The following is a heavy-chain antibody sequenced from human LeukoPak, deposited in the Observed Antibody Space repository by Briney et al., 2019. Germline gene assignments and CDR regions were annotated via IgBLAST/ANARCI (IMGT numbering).Heavy chain of an antibody. CDR2: INPDDGST. V-gene: IGHV3-74*01. CDR1: GFTFRKYW. Sequence: GGSLRLSCTASGFTFRKYWLHWVRQAPGKGLVWVSRINPDDGSTSYADSVKGRFTISRDNSKNTLYLQMNSLRAEDTAVYYCARAGSSSVMTFDYWGQGTLVTVSS. J-gene: IGHJ4*02. CDR3: ARAGSSSVMTFDY. D-gene: IGHD6-13*01.